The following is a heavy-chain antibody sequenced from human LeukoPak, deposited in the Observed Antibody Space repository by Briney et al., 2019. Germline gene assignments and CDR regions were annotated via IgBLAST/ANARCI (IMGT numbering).Heavy chain of an antibody. V-gene: IGHV4-39*01. CDR3: ARTRTPQTYHDILTGYTQRDRHWFDP. CDR2: IYYSGST. J-gene: IGHJ5*02. CDR1: GGSISSSSYY. Sequence: SETLSLTCTVSGGSISSSSYYWGWIRQPPGKGLEWIGSIYYSGSTYYNPSLKSRVTISVDTSKNQFSLKLSSETAADTAVYYCARTRTPQTYHDILTGYTQRDRHWFDPWGQGTLVTVSS. D-gene: IGHD3-9*01.